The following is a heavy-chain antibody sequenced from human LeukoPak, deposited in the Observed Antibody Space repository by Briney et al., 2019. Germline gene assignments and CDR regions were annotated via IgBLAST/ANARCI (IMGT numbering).Heavy chain of an antibody. D-gene: IGHD2-15*01. Sequence: GGSLRLSCAASGFTFSSYSMNWVRQAPGKGLEWVSAISGSGGSTYYADSVKGRFTISKDNSKNTLYLQMNSLRAEDTAIYYCAKAGFCGGGSCYRKYYFDYWGQGTLVTVSS. CDR2: ISGSGGST. J-gene: IGHJ4*02. CDR3: AKAGFCGGGSCYRKYYFDY. V-gene: IGHV3-23*01. CDR1: GFTFSSYS.